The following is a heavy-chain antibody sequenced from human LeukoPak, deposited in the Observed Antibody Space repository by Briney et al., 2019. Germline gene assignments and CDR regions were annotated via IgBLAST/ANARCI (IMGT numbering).Heavy chain of an antibody. D-gene: IGHD3-22*01. CDR1: GGSISSGGYY. CDR3: ARGADYYDSSGYYGPDYFDY. CDR2: IYYSGST. Sequence: PSQTLSLTCTVSGGSISSGGYYWSWIRQHPGKGLEWIGYIYYSGSTYYNPSLKSRVTISVDTSKNQFSLKLSSVTAADTAVYYCARGADYYDSSGYYGPDYFDYWGHVTLVTVSS. J-gene: IGHJ4*01. V-gene: IGHV4-31*03.